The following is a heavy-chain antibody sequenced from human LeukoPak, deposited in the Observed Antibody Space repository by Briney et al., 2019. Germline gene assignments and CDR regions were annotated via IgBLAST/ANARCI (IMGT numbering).Heavy chain of an antibody. CDR3: AKGNWGFPFDS. V-gene: IGHV3-9*01. Sequence: GGSLRLSCAASGFTFGAYSMHWVRQVPGKDLEWVSGISWNSGTIDYVDSVRGRFTISRDNAKSSLYLQMNSLRADDTALYYCAKGNWGFPFDSWGQGTLVAVSS. J-gene: IGHJ4*02. CDR1: GFTFGAYS. CDR2: ISWNSGTI. D-gene: IGHD7-27*01.